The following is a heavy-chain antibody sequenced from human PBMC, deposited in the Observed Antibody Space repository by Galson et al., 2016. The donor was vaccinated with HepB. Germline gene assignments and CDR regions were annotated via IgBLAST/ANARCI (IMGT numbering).Heavy chain of an antibody. CDR3: AKSKDSRWYSSFDY. CDR1: GSTFNSYS. V-gene: IGHV3-21*01. J-gene: IGHJ4*02. Sequence: SLRLSCAASGSTFNSYSMNWVRQAPGKGLEWVSSISVRGDYMYYDDSVKGRFTISRDNARNSMYLQMNSLRVEDTAVYYCAKSKDSRWYSSFDYWGQGTLATVSS. CDR2: ISVRGDYM. D-gene: IGHD6-13*01.